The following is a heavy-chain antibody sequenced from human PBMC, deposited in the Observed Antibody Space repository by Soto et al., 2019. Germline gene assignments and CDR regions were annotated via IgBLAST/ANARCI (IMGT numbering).Heavy chain of an antibody. CDR1: GYTFTSYG. D-gene: IGHD3-22*01. CDR2: ISGYNDDT. V-gene: IGHV1-18*04. CDR3: ARDQSYYYDSGGYYRGDH. Sequence: QVQLVQSGAELKKPGASVKVSCKASGYTFTSYGITWVRQAPGQGPEWMGWISGYNDDTNYAQKFQGRVTMTTDTSTSTGYMELRSLGSDDTAVYYRARDQSYYYDSGGYYRGDHWGQGTVVTVSS. J-gene: IGHJ4*02.